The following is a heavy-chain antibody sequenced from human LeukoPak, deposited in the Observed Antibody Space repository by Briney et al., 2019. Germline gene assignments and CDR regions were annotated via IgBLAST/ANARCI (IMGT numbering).Heavy chain of an antibody. J-gene: IGHJ4*02. V-gene: IGHV3-48*04. CDR3: ARDLVATTWY. Sequence: GGSLRLSCAASGFTFSSYSMNWVRQAPGKGLEWVSYISSSSSTLYYADSVKGRFTISRDNAKNSLYLQMNSLRAEDTAVYYCARDLVATTWYWGQGTLVTVSS. CDR2: ISSSSSTL. CDR1: GFTFSSYS. D-gene: IGHD5-12*01.